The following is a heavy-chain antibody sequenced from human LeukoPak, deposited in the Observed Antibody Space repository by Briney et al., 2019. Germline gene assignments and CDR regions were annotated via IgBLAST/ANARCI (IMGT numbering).Heavy chain of an antibody. Sequence: GGSLRLSCAASGFTFSSYSMNWVRQAPGKGLEWVSSISSSSSYIYYADSVKGRFTISRDNAKNSLYLRMNSLRAEDTAVYYCARESEEATIGGSFDYWGQGTLVTVSS. D-gene: IGHD5-12*01. CDR1: GFTFSSYS. CDR2: ISSSSSYI. V-gene: IGHV3-21*01. J-gene: IGHJ4*02. CDR3: ARESEEATIGGSFDY.